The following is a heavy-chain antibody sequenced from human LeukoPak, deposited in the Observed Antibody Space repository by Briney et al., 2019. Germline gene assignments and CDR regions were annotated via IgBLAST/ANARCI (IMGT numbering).Heavy chain of an antibody. CDR3: ARAYSSSWLSPYSDY. Sequence: ASVKVSCKASGGTFSSYAISWVRQAPGQGLEWMGRIIPILGIANYAQKFQGRVTITADKSTSTAYMELSSLRSEDTAVYYCARAYSSSWLSPYSDYWGQGTLVTVSS. D-gene: IGHD6-13*01. J-gene: IGHJ4*02. CDR2: IIPILGIA. V-gene: IGHV1-69*04. CDR1: GGTFSSYA.